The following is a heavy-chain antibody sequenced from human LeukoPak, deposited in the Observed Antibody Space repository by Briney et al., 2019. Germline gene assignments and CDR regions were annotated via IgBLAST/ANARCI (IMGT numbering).Heavy chain of an antibody. Sequence: PSETLSLTCAVYGGSFSGYYWSWIRQPPGKGLEWIGEINHSGSTNYNPSLKSRVTISVDTSKNQFSLKLSSVTAADTAVYYCARGSGLYGMDVWGQGTTATVSS. J-gene: IGHJ6*02. CDR2: INHSGST. V-gene: IGHV4-34*01. CDR3: ARGSGLYGMDV. CDR1: GGSFSGYY.